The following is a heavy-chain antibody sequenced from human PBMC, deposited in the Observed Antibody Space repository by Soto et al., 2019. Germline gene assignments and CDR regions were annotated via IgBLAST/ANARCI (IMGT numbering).Heavy chain of an antibody. Sequence: ASVNVSCKASGYTFTIYGISWVRQAPGQGLEWMGWISAYNGNTNYAQKLQGRVTMTTDTSTSTAYMELSSLRSEDTAVYYCARWRENCSGGSCSYGMDVWGQGTTVTVSS. V-gene: IGHV1-18*01. J-gene: IGHJ6*02. CDR2: ISAYNGNT. CDR1: GYTFTIYG. CDR3: ARWRENCSGGSCSYGMDV. D-gene: IGHD2-15*01.